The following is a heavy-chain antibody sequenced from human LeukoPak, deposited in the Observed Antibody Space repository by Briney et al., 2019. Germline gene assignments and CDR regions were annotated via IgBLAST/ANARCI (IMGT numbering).Heavy chain of an antibody. CDR2: INPSGGST. J-gene: IGHJ4*02. Sequence: ASVKVSCKASGYTFTSYYMHWVRQAPGQGLEWMGIINPSGGSTSYAQRFQGRVTMTRDTSTSTVYMELSSLRSEDTAVYYCASHERLNYDFWSDGLPRDYWGQGTLVTVSS. CDR3: ASHERLNYDFWSDGLPRDY. D-gene: IGHD3-3*01. CDR1: GYTFTSYY. V-gene: IGHV1-46*01.